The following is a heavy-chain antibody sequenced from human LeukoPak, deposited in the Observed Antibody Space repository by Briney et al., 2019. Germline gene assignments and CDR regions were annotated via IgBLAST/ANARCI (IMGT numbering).Heavy chain of an antibody. V-gene: IGHV4-30-4*08. J-gene: IGHJ4*02. CDR2: IYYSGST. CDR1: GGSISSSSYY. Sequence: SETLSLTCTVSGGSISSSSYYWGWIRQPPGKGLEWIGYIYYSGSTYYNPSLKSRVTISVGTSKNQFSLKLSSVTAADTAVYYCARGQTTYCGGDCYSYYFDYWGQGTLVTVSS. CDR3: ARGQTTYCGGDCYSYYFDY. D-gene: IGHD2-21*02.